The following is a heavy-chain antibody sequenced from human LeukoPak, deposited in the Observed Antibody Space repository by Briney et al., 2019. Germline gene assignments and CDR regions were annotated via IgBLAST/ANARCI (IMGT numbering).Heavy chain of an antibody. V-gene: IGHV4-38-2*02. Sequence: SETLSLTCAVSGYSISSGYYWGWIRQPPGKGLEWIGCIYHSGSTYYHPALKSRVTISVDTSKNQFSLKLSSVTAADTAVYYCAREGRVAVARRYAFDIWGQGTMVTVSS. CDR1: GYSISSGYY. CDR3: AREGRVAVARRYAFDI. J-gene: IGHJ3*02. D-gene: IGHD6-19*01. CDR2: IYHSGST.